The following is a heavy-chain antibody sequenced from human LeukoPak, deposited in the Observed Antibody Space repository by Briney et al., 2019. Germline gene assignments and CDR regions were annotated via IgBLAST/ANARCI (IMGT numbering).Heavy chain of an antibody. V-gene: IGHV3-30*03. J-gene: IGHJ4*02. CDR2: ISYDGSNK. CDR1: GFTFSSYG. CDR3: ALNVDTAMVPDY. Sequence: PGGSLRLSCAASGFTFSSYGMHWVRQAPGKGLEWVAVISYDGSNKYYADSVKGRFTISRDNSKNTLYLQMNSLRAEDTAVYYCALNVDTAMVPDYWGQGTLVTVSS. D-gene: IGHD5-18*01.